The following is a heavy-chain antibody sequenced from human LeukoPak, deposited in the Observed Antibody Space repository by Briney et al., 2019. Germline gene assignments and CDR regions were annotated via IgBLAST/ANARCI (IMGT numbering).Heavy chain of an antibody. CDR3: ARTSGYPPYYYYMDV. Sequence: SETLSLTCAVSGYSISSGYYWGWIRQPPGKGLEWIGSIYHSGSTYYNPSLKSRVTMSVDTSKNQFSLKLSSVTAADTAVYYCARTSGYPPYYYYMDVWGKGTTVTVSS. V-gene: IGHV4-38-2*01. CDR1: GYSISSGYY. J-gene: IGHJ6*03. CDR2: IYHSGST. D-gene: IGHD3-22*01.